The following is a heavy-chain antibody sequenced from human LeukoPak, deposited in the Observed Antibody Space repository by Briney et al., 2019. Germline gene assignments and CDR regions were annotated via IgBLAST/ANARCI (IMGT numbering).Heavy chain of an antibody. J-gene: IGHJ4*02. D-gene: IGHD1-26*01. CDR3: ATAEDLLGGLFDN. Sequence: PSETLSLTCTVSGYSISSGYYWGWIRQPPGKGLEWIGSIYHSGSTYYNPSLKSRVTISVDTSKNQFSLKLSSVTAADTAVYYCATAEDLLGGLFDNWGQGTLVTVSS. V-gene: IGHV4-38-2*02. CDR1: GYSISSGYY. CDR2: IYHSGST.